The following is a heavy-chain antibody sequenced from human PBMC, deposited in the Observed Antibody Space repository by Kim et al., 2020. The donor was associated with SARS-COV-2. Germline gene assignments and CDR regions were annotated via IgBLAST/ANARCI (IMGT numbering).Heavy chain of an antibody. D-gene: IGHD3-10*01. V-gene: IGHV1-18*04. Sequence: ASVKVSCKASGYTFTSYGISWVRQAPGQGLEWMGWISAYNGNTNYAQKLQGRVTMTTDTSTSTAYMELRSLRSDDTAVYYCARVLRITMVRGVPPDAFDIWGQGTMVTVSS. CDR1: GYTFTSYG. CDR2: ISAYNGNT. J-gene: IGHJ3*02. CDR3: ARVLRITMVRGVPPDAFDI.